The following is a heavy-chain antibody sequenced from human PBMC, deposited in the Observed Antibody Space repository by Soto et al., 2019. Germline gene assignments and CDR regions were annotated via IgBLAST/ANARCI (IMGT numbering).Heavy chain of an antibody. V-gene: IGHV4-39*01. D-gene: IGHD4-4*01. CDR2: IYYSGST. CDR3: ARVTCSHLYYYYYMDV. J-gene: IGHJ6*03. Sequence: SETLSLTCTVSGGSISSSSYYWGWIRQPPGKGLEWIGSIYYSGSTYYNPSLKSRVTISVDTSKNQFSLKLSSVTAADTAVYYCARVTCSHLYYYYYMDVWGKGPTVTVSS. CDR1: GGSISSSSYY.